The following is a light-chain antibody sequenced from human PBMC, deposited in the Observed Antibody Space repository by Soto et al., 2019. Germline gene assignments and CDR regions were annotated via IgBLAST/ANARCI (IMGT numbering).Light chain of an antibody. CDR2: DAS. Sequence: DIQMTQSPSTLSASVGDRVTITCRASQSVSSWLAWYQQKPGKAPKLLIYDASSLESGVPSRFSGSGPGTEFTLTISSRQPDDFATYYCQQYNDYSGTFGQGTKVEIK. CDR1: QSVSSW. V-gene: IGKV1-5*01. CDR3: QQYNDYSGT. J-gene: IGKJ1*01.